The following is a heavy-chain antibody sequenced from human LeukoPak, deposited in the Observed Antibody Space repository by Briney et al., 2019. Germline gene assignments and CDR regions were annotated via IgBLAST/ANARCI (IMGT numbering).Heavy chain of an antibody. CDR1: GGSFSGYY. V-gene: IGHV4-34*01. Sequence: SETLSLTCAVYGGSFSGYYWSWIRQPPGKGLEWIGEINHSGSTNYNPSLKSRVTISVDTFKNQFSLKLSSVTAADTAVYYCARIGHYYYYYMDVWGKGTTVTVSS. J-gene: IGHJ6*03. CDR2: INHSGST. CDR3: ARIGHYYYYYMDV.